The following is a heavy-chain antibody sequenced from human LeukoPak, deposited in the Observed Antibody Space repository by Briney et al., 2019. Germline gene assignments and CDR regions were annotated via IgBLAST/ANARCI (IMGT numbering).Heavy chain of an antibody. CDR3: VRDKYSSGWADFDY. Sequence: GGSLRLSCAASGFTFSSYWMSWVRQAPGKGLEWVANIKQDGSEKYYVDSVKGRFSISRDNAKNTLYLQMNSPRAEDTAVYYCVRDKYSSGWADFDYWGQGTLVTVSS. CDR1: GFTFSSYW. D-gene: IGHD6-19*01. J-gene: IGHJ4*02. CDR2: IKQDGSEK. V-gene: IGHV3-7*01.